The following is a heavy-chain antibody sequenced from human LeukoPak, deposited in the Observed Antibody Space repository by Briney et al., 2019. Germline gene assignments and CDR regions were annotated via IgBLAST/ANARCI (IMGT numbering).Heavy chain of an antibody. CDR1: GFTFSNHM. J-gene: IGHJ4*02. CDR2: IKSDGITI. V-gene: IGHV3-74*01. D-gene: IGHD1-20*01. Sequence: GGSLRLSCAASGFTFSNHMMHWVRQAPGKGLVWVSRIKSDGITITYADSVKGRFTISRDNAKNTLYPQMNSLRAEDTAVYYCLRDLNWSLDQWGQGTLVTVSS. CDR3: LRDLNWSLDQ.